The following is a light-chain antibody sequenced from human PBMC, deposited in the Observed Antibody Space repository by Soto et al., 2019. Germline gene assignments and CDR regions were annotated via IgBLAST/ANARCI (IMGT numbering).Light chain of an antibody. V-gene: IGKV1-39*01. CDR3: QQCNSYPWT. Sequence: DIQMTQSRSSLSASGGDIVTITCRASQSISSYLNWYQQKPGKAPKLLIYAASSLESGVPSRFSGSGSGTEFTLTISSLQPDDFATYYCQQCNSYPWTFGQGTKVDIK. J-gene: IGKJ1*01. CDR1: QSISSY. CDR2: AAS.